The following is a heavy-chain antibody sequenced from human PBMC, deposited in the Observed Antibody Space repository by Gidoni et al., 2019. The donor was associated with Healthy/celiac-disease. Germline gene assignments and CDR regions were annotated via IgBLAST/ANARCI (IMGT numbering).Heavy chain of an antibody. D-gene: IGHD1-26*01. CDR3: AKAGELVGATTGYFDY. J-gene: IGHJ4*02. CDR2: ISGSGGST. V-gene: IGHV3-23*01. CDR1: GVPFGSYA. Sequence: VQLLESGGGMGQPGGSLRLSCTASGVPFGSYAMSWVRQAPGKGLEWVSAISGSGGSTYYADSVKGRFTISRDNSKNTLYLQMNSLRAEDTAVYYCAKAGELVGATTGYFDYWGQGTLVTVSS.